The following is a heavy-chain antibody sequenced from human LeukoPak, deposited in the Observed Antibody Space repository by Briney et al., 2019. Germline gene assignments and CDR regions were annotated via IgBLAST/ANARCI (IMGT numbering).Heavy chain of an antibody. D-gene: IGHD3-22*01. CDR1: GGSISSYY. CDR3: ARGYYYDSSWLFDY. CDR2: TYYSGST. Sequence: PSETLSLTCTVSGGSISSYYWSWIRQPPGKGLEWIGYTYYSGSTNYNPSLKSRVTISVDTSKNQFSLKLSSVTAADTAVYYCARGYYYDSSWLFDYWGQGTLVTVSS. V-gene: IGHV4-59*01. J-gene: IGHJ4*02.